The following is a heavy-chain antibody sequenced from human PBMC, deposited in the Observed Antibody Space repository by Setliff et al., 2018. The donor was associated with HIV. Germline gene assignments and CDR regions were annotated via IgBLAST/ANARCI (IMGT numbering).Heavy chain of an antibody. CDR1: GYSISSGYY. CDR2: IYHSGIT. J-gene: IGHJ4*02. D-gene: IGHD4-17*01. V-gene: IGHV4-38-2*02. Sequence: SETLSLTCTVSGYSISSGYYWGWIRQPPGKGLEWIGSIYHSGITYYNSSLKSRVTISVDTSQNQFSLKLSSVTAADTAIYYCARRIYGNNPYFDYWGPGSLVTVSS. CDR3: ARRIYGNNPYFDY.